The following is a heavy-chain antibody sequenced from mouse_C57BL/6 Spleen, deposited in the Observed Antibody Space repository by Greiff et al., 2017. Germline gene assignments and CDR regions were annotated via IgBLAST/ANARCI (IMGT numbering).Heavy chain of an antibody. CDR2: IDPSDSYT. J-gene: IGHJ4*01. V-gene: IGHV1-69*01. CDR1: GYTFTSYW. CDR3: ARGDYYAMDY. Sequence: QVQLQQPGAELVMPGASVKLSCKASGYTFTSYWMHWVKQRPGQGLEWIGEIDPSDSYTNYNQKFKGKSTLTVDKSSSTAYMQLSSLTSEVSAVYYCARGDYYAMDYWGQGTSVTVSS.